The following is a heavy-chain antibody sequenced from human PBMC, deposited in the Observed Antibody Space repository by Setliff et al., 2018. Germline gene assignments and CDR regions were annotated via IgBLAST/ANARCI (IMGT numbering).Heavy chain of an antibody. V-gene: IGHV4-30-4*01. CDR1: GDSLSNAPYY. CDR3: ARAPLQPAERTFDR. Sequence: SETLSLTCTVSGDSLSNAPYYWNWIRHLPGKGLDWIGYIFYSGTTHYNPSLESRVSFSIDTSRNQFSLTLKSATAADTAVYYCARAPLQPAERTFDRWGPGTLVTVSS. J-gene: IGHJ4*02. CDR2: IFYSGTT.